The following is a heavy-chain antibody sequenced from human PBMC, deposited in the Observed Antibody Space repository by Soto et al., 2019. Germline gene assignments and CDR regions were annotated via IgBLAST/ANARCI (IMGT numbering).Heavy chain of an antibody. CDR3: ASRAGTFDY. V-gene: IGHV4-34*01. D-gene: IGHD6-19*01. Sequence: QVQLQQWGAGLLKPSETLSLTCAVYGGCFSRYYWSWIRQPPGKGLEWIGEINHSGSTNYNPSLKSRVTISVDTSKNQFSLKLSSVTAADTAVYYCASRAGTFDYWGQGTLVTVSS. J-gene: IGHJ4*02. CDR2: INHSGST. CDR1: GGCFSRYY.